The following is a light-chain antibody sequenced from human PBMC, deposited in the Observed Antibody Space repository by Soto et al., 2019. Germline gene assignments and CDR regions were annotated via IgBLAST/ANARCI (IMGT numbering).Light chain of an antibody. CDR3: QQYNNWPWYT. J-gene: IGKJ2*01. Sequence: EIVMTQSPATLSVSPGERATLSCRASQSVSSNLAWYQQKPGQAPRLLIYGASTRATSIPARFSGSGSGAEFTLTISSLQSEDFAVYYCQQYNNWPWYTFGQGTKLEIK. CDR1: QSVSSN. CDR2: GAS. V-gene: IGKV3-15*01.